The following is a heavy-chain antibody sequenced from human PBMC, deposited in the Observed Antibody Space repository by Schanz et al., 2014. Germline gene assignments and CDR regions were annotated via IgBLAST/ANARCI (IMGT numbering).Heavy chain of an antibody. CDR1: GFIVSSTY. D-gene: IGHD3-9*01. CDR3: AKDHAGSDILTALGN. V-gene: IGHV3-66*01. Sequence: VQLVESGGGVVQPGGSQRLSCAASGFIVSSTYMTWVRQAPGKGLEWVSIIYSGVSTYYADSVKGRFTISRDNSKNTLYLQMNSLRAEDTAVYYCAKDHAGSDILTALGNWGQGTLVTVSS. J-gene: IGHJ4*02. CDR2: IYSGVST.